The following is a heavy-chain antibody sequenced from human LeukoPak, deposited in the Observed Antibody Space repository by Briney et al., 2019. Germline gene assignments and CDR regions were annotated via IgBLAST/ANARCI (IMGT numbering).Heavy chain of an antibody. J-gene: IGHJ3*02. CDR3: ARQTMYDSSGYYPHDAFDI. CDR1: RGSISSSGYS. D-gene: IGHD3-22*01. CDR2: VYYSGGT. Sequence: SETLSLTCTVFRGSISSSGYSWGWIRQPPGKGLAWIGSVYYSGGTYYNPSLKSRVTLSVDTSKNQFSLKLSSVTAADTAVYYCARQTMYDSSGYYPHDAFDIWGQGTMVTVSS. V-gene: IGHV4-39*01.